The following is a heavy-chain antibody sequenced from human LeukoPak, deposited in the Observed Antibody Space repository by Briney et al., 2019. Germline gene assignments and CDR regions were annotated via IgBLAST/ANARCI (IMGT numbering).Heavy chain of an antibody. D-gene: IGHD6-19*01. CDR3: ARSSGWHYHY. J-gene: IGHJ4*02. CDR2: IYYSGST. V-gene: IGHV4-31*03. Sequence: SETLSLTCTVSGGPISSGGYYWSWIRQHPGKGLEWIGYIYYSGSTYYNPSLKSRVTISVDTSKNQFSLKLTSVTAADTAVYYCARSSGWHYHYWGQGTLVTVSS. CDR1: GGPISSGGYY.